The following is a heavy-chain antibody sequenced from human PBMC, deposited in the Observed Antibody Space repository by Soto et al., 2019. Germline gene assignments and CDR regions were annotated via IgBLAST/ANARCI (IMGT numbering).Heavy chain of an antibody. CDR3: ARDSLGYYYGSGSYYTFDY. CDR1: GFTFSSYG. Sequence: QVQLVESGGGVVQPGRSLRLSCAASGFTFSSYGMHWVRQAPGKGLEWVAVIWYDGSNKYYADSVKGRFTISRDNSKNTLYLQMNSLRAEDTAVYYCARDSLGYYYGSGSYYTFDYWGQGTLVTVSS. CDR2: IWYDGSNK. D-gene: IGHD3-10*01. J-gene: IGHJ4*02. V-gene: IGHV3-33*01.